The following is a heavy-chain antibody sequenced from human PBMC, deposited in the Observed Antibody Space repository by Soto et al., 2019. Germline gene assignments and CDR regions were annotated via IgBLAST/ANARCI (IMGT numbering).Heavy chain of an antibody. J-gene: IGHJ4*02. CDR3: ARAGWRHYGVIDY. CDR1: GGTFSSYS. CDR2: IIPIFGTA. D-gene: IGHD4-17*01. V-gene: IGHV1-69*01. Sequence: QVQLVQSGAEVKKPGSSVQVSCKASGGTFSSYSINWVRQAPGQGLEWMGEIIPIFGTANYAQKFQGRVTISADESTSTAYMELSSLRSEDTAVYYFARAGWRHYGVIDYWCQGTPVPVSS.